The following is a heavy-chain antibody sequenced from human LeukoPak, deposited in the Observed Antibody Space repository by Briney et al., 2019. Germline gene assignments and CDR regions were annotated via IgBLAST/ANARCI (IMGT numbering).Heavy chain of an antibody. Sequence: GGSLRPSCAASGFTFSSYGMHWVRQAPGKGLEWVAVISYDGSNKYYADSVKGRFTISRDNSKNTLYLQMNSLRAEDTAVYYCAKGPFSFQYYFDYWGQGTLVTVSS. J-gene: IGHJ4*02. CDR2: ISYDGSNK. CDR1: GFTFSSYG. CDR3: AKGPFSFQYYFDY. V-gene: IGHV3-30*18. D-gene: IGHD2-21*01.